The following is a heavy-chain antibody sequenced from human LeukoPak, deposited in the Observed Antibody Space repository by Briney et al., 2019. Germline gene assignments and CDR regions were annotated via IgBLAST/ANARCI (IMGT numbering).Heavy chain of an antibody. D-gene: IGHD1-26*01. CDR1: GYSFVLYG. Sequence: GASVKVSCKASGYSFVLYGISWVRQAPGEGPEWMGWISGSTGDTNYAQKFQGRVTMTADTSSSTAYMELSSLRSEDTAVYYCARVDWRELRRQDTFDIWGQGTMVTVSS. CDR2: ISGSTGDT. CDR3: ARVDWRELRRQDTFDI. V-gene: IGHV1-18*01. J-gene: IGHJ3*02.